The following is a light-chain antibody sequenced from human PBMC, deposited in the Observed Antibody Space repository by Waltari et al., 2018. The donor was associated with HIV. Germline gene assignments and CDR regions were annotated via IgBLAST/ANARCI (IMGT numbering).Light chain of an antibody. Sequence: QSALTQPASVSGYPGQSITISCTGTSSNVGSDALVSWYQQHPGEAPKNTIYEGPKRPSGVFNTFSGSKSGNTASQTVSGLQAEGEADYYCCSCPRSGIRYVFGTGTKVTVL. CDR3: CSCPRSGIRYV. CDR1: SSNVGSDAL. V-gene: IGLV2-23*01. CDR2: EGP. J-gene: IGLJ1*01.